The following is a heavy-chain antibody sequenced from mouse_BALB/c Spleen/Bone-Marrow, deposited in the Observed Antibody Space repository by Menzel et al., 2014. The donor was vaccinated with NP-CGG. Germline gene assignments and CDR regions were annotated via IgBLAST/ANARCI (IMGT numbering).Heavy chain of an antibody. V-gene: IGHV2-4-1*01. D-gene: IGHD2-14*01. CDR1: GFSLTSYG. J-gene: IGHJ4*01. Sequence: QVQLQQSGPGLVQPSQSLSITCTVSGFSLTSYGVHWVRQSPGKGLEWLGVVWSGGSTDYNAAFISRLSISKDNSKSQVFFKMNSLQSDDAAIYYCARNPPPYRLYAMDYWGQGTSVTVSS. CDR2: VWSGGST. CDR3: ARNPPPYRLYAMDY.